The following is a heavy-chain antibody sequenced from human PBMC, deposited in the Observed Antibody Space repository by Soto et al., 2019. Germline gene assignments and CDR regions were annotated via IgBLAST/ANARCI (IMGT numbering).Heavy chain of an antibody. CDR3: ARDFTEMPFYGDYGTLDNNFDY. J-gene: IGHJ4*02. V-gene: IGHV3-30-3*01. Sequence: GGSLRLSCAASGFTFSSYAMHWVRQAPGKGLEWVAVISYDGSNKYYADSVKGRFTISRDNSKNTLYLQMNSLRAEDTAVYYCARDFTEMPFYGDYGTLDNNFDYWGQGTLVTVPS. CDR1: GFTFSSYA. CDR2: ISYDGSNK. D-gene: IGHD4-17*01.